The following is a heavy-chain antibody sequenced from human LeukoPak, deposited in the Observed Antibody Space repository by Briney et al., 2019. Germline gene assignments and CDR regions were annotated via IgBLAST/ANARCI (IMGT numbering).Heavy chain of an antibody. J-gene: IGHJ3*02. CDR3: ATEPGIGYAFDI. Sequence: GGSLRLSCVASGITFRNYWMSWVRQAPGKGLEWVANINTDGSTENYVHSVKGRFTLYRDNARNSLSLQMNSLRAEDTAVYYCATEPGIGYAFDIWGRGTMVTVSS. CDR1: GITFRNYW. CDR2: INTDGSTE. D-gene: IGHD2-15*01. V-gene: IGHV3-7*01.